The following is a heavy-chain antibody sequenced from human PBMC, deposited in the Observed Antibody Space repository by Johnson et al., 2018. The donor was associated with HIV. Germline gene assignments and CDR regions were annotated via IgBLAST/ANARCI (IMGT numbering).Heavy chain of an antibody. J-gene: IGHJ3*02. CDR1: GFIFSDYY. CDR2: ISSSGRTI. Sequence: QVQLVESVGDLVKPGGSLRLSCAASGFIFSDYYMTWIRQAPGKGLESISYISSSGRTIYYADSVKGRFTISRDNAKNSLYLQMNSLIDEDTALYYCAKDVELHGAFDIWGQGTMVTVSS. V-gene: IGHV3-11*01. D-gene: IGHD1-26*01. CDR3: AKDVELHGAFDI.